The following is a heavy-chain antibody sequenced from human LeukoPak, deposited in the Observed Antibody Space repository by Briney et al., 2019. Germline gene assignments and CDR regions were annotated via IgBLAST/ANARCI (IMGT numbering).Heavy chain of an antibody. CDR2: IYYSGST. D-gene: IGHD2-2*01. Sequence: PSETLSLTCTVSGCSISSYYLSWIRQPPGKGLEWIGYIYYSGSTNYNPSLKSRVTISVDTSKNQFSLKLSSVTAADTAVYYCARGRVVPAAMGFDYWGQGTLVTVSS. CDR1: GCSISSYY. V-gene: IGHV4-59*01. J-gene: IGHJ4*02. CDR3: ARGRVVPAAMGFDY.